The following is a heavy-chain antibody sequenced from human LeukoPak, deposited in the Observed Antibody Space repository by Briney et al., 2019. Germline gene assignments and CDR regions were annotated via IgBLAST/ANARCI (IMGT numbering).Heavy chain of an antibody. CDR2: TNWDGAST. V-gene: IGHV3-20*04. J-gene: IGHJ6*03. D-gene: IGHD2-2*01. Sequence: QSGGSLRLSCAASGFRFDDYGMSWVRHVPGKGLEWVSGTNWDGASTGYADSVKGRFTISRDNVKNFLYLQMNSLRVEDTALYFCGRVYCSTTSCYDYYDYYMDVWGKGTTVTVPS. CDR1: GFRFDDYG. CDR3: GRVYCSTTSCYDYYDYYMDV.